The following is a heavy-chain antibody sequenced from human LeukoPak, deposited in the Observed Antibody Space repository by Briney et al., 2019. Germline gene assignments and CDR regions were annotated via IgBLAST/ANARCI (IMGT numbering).Heavy chain of an antibody. CDR3: AKDRMGYCSHGRCFFDAFDV. Sequence: GGSLRLSCAASGFTFRSYAMRWVRQAPGKGLEWVSGISVSGDYTDYADSVKGRFTISRDNSKDTLFLQMNSLRAEDTAVYYCAKDRMGYCSHGRCFFDAFDVWGQGTMVTVSS. CDR2: ISVSGDYT. J-gene: IGHJ3*01. CDR1: GFTFRSYA. V-gene: IGHV3-23*01. D-gene: IGHD2-15*01.